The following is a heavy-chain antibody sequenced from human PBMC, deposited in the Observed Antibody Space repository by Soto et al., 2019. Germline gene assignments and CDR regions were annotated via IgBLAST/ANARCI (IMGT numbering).Heavy chain of an antibody. CDR3: ARDSSGRANFDY. CDR2: TSAYMVT. D-gene: IGHD6-19*01. Sequence: QVQLVQSGGEVKKPGASVKVSCKASGYTFTSYGISWVRQAPGQGLEWMGWTSAYMVTNYAQKFQGRVTMTTDTSTSTAYTELRSLRSDDTAVYYCARDSSGRANFDYWGQGTLVTVSS. CDR1: GYTFTSYG. V-gene: IGHV1-18*01. J-gene: IGHJ4*02.